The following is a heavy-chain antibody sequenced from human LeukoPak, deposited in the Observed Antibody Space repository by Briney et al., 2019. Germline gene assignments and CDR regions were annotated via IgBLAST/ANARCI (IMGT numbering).Heavy chain of an antibody. V-gene: IGHV4-39*01. D-gene: IGHD4-17*01. Sequence: LRLSCAASGFTFSSYAMHWVRQPPGKGLEWIGSIYHSGSTYYNPSLKSRVTISVDTSRNQFSLNLSSVTAADTAVYYCARHYGPWGQGTLVAVSS. CDR2: IYHSGST. J-gene: IGHJ5*02. CDR1: GFTFSSYAMH. CDR3: ARHYGP.